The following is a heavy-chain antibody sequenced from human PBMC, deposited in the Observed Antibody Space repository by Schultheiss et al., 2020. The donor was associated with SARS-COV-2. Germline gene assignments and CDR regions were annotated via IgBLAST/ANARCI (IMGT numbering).Heavy chain of an antibody. CDR3: ARISGYCSGGYFDY. CDR1: GFSLSTSGVG. Sequence: SGPTLVKPTQTLTLTCTFSGFSLSTSGVGVGWFRQPPGKALEWLALIYWNDDKRYSPSLKSRLTITKDTSKNQVVLTMTNMDPVDTATYYCARISGYCSGGYFDYWGQGTLVTVSS. D-gene: IGHD2-15*01. V-gene: IGHV2-5*01. CDR2: IYWNDDK. J-gene: IGHJ4*02.